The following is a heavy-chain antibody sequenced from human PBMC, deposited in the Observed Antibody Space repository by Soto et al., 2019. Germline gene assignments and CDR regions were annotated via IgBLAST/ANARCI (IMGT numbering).Heavy chain of an antibody. CDR1: GGFISSYY. V-gene: IGHV4-59*01. CDR2: IHHTGST. Sequence: SETLSLTCTVSGGFISSYYWSWIRQSPGKGLELIGYIHHTGSTNYNPSLKSRVTMSLDTSRNQFSLKLYSVTAADTAVYYCARSIDSSGFYFSNCWGQGTLVTVS. D-gene: IGHD3-22*01. J-gene: IGHJ4*02. CDR3: ARSIDSSGFYFSNC.